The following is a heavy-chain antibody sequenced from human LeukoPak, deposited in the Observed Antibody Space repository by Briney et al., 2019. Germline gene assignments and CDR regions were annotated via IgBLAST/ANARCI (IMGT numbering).Heavy chain of an antibody. Sequence: GGSLRLSCTGSGFTFGDYTMTWFRQAPGKGREWGGFIRSKAYGGTTEYAASVKGRFTISRDDSKSITFLQMNSLKIEDTAAYYCTRDTTLVRPIDYWGQGTLVTVSS. CDR3: TRDTTLVRPIDY. CDR1: GFTFGDYT. J-gene: IGHJ4*02. CDR2: IRSKAYGGTT. V-gene: IGHV3-49*03. D-gene: IGHD4-23*01.